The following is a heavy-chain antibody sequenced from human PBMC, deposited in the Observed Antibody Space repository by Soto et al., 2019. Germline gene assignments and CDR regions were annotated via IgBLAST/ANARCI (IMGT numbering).Heavy chain of an antibody. CDR2: ISGSGGST. V-gene: IGHV3-23*01. J-gene: IGHJ4*02. D-gene: IGHD3-3*01. CDR1: GFTFSSYA. CDR3: AKENHDFWSGYNY. Sequence: SLRLSCAASGFTFSSYAMSLARQAPGKGLEWVSAISGSGGSTYYADSVKGRFTISRDNSKNTLYLQMNSLRAEDTAVYYCAKENHDFWSGYNYWGQGTLVTVSS.